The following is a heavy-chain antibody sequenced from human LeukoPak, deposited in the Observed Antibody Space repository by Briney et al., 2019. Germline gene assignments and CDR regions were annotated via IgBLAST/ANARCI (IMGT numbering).Heavy chain of an antibody. J-gene: IGHJ4*02. V-gene: IGHV5-51*01. Sequence: GGSLXIXCKGSGYSFTSYWIGWVRQLPGKGLEWMGIIYPGDSDTRYSPSFQGQVTISADKSISTAYLQWSSLKASDTAMYYCALYDSSGYYVADYWGQGPLVTVSS. CDR1: GYSFTSYW. CDR2: IYPGDSDT. D-gene: IGHD3-22*01. CDR3: ALYDSSGYYVADY.